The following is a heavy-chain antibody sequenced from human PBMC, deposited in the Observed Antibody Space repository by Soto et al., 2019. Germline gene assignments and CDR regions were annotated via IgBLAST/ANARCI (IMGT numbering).Heavy chain of an antibody. CDR3: ARNGAGLYGGNSCFAS. D-gene: IGHD2-21*02. CDR1: GFTFSSYG. CDR2: IWYDGSNK. V-gene: IGHV3-33*01. Sequence: QVQLVESGGGVVQPGRSLRLSCAASGFTFSSYGMHWVRQAPGKGLEWVAVIWYDGSNKYYADSVKGRFTISRDNSKNTLYLQMNSLRAEDTAVYYCARNGAGLYGGNSCFASWGQGTLVTVSS. J-gene: IGHJ4*02.